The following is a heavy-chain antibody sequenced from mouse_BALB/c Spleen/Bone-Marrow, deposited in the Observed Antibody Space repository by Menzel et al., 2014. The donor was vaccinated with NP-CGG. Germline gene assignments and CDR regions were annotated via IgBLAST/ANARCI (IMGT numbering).Heavy chain of an antibody. CDR3: ARRGYDGYH. CDR2: ILPGSGST. D-gene: IGHD2-3*01. Sequence: VKLMESGAELMKPGASVKISCKATGYTFSSYWIEWVKQRPGHGLEWIGEILPGSGSTNYNEKFKGKATFTADTSSNTAYMQLSSLTSEDSAVYDCARRGYDGYHWGQGPTLTVSS. V-gene: IGHV1-9*01. J-gene: IGHJ2*01. CDR1: GYTFSSYW.